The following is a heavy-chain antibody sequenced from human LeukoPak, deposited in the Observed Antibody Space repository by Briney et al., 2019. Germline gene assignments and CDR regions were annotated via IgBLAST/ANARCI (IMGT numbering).Heavy chain of an antibody. Sequence: PSETLSLTCAVYGGSFSGYYWSWIRQHPGKGLEWIGYIYYSGSTYYNPSLKSRVTISVDTSKNQFSLKLSSVTAADTAVYYCAREGIISPFDYWGQGTLVTVSS. CDR2: IYYSGST. CDR3: AREGIISPFDY. D-gene: IGHD3-10*01. V-gene: IGHV4-31*11. J-gene: IGHJ4*02. CDR1: GGSFSGYY.